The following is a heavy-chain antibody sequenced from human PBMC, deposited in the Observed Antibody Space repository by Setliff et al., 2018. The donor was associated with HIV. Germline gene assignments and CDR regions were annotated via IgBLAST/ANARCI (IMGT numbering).Heavy chain of an antibody. CDR1: GFTFGTYT. D-gene: IGHD2-8*02. V-gene: IGHV3-21*01. CDR3: ARDLLASKATFDV. J-gene: IGHJ3*01. CDR2: TSSAGDDV. Sequence: GGSLRLSCVASGFTFGTYTMNWVRQAPGKGLEWVASTSSAGDDVYYADSVRGRFTISRENAKNSLYLQMNILRVEDTAVYYCARDLLASKATFDVWGHGTMVTVSS.